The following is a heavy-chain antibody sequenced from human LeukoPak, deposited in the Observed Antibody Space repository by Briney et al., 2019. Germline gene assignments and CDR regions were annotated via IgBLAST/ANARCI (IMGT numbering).Heavy chain of an antibody. D-gene: IGHD3-10*01. CDR2: INHSGST. CDR1: GGSFSGYY. CDR3: ASKPPGVAFDI. Sequence: PSETLSLTCAVYGGSFSGYYWSWIRQPPGKGLEWIGEINHSGSTNYNPSLKSRVTISVDTSKNQFSLKLSSVTAADTAVYYCASKPPGVAFDIWGQGTMVTVSS. J-gene: IGHJ3*02. V-gene: IGHV4-34*01.